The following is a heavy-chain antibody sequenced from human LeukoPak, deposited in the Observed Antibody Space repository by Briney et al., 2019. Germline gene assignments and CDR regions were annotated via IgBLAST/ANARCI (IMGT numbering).Heavy chain of an antibody. Sequence: GESLKISCKGSGYRFSTNWIAWVRQIPGKGLEGMGVIYPSSSDTIYSSSFQGQVTMSADKSISTADLQWSNLKASDTAIYYCATSVGDFFDYWGQGTLVTVSS. CDR2: IYPSSSDT. CDR1: GYRFSTNW. V-gene: IGHV5-51*01. J-gene: IGHJ4*02. CDR3: ATSVGDFFDY.